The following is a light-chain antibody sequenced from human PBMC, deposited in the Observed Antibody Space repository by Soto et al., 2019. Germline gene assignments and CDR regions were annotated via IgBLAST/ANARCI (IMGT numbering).Light chain of an antibody. J-gene: IGLJ2*01. CDR3: SSYTSSSPLHVV. V-gene: IGLV2-14*01. Sequence: QSVLTQPASVSGSPGQSITISCTGTSSDVGGYNYVSWYQQHPGKAPKLMIYDVSNRPSGVADRFSGSKSGNTASLTISGRQAEDEADYYCSSYTSSSPLHVVFGGGTKLTVL. CDR1: SSDVGGYNY. CDR2: DVS.